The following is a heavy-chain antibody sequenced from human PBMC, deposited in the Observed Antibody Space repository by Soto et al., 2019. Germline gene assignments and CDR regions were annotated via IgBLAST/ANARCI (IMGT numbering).Heavy chain of an antibody. CDR1: GFTFSSYS. Sequence: GGSLRLSCAASGFTFSSYSMNWVRQAPGKGLEWVSSISSSSSYIYYADSVKGRFTISRDNAKNSLYLQMNSLRAEDTAVYYCATERIWSGYHLHAFDIWGQGTMVTVSS. CDR2: ISSSSSYI. V-gene: IGHV3-21*01. D-gene: IGHD3-3*01. CDR3: ATERIWSGYHLHAFDI. J-gene: IGHJ3*02.